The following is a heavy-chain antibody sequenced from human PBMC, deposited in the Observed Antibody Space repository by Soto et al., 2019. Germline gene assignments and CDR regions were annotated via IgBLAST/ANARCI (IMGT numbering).Heavy chain of an antibody. J-gene: IGHJ4*02. V-gene: IGHV4-4*02. D-gene: IGHD6-19*01. CDR2: ISHSGST. CDR3: ARSSGWYMLDY. CDR1: GGSISSSYW. Sequence: QVQLQESGPGLVKPSRTLSLACAVSGGSISSSYWWSWVRQPPGKGLEWIGEISHSGSTTYNPSLKSRITISLDKSENQFSLRLNSVTAADTAVYYCARSSGWYMLDYWGQGTLVTVSS.